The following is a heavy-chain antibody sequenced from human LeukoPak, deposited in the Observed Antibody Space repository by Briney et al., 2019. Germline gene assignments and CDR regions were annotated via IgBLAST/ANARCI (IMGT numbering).Heavy chain of an antibody. CDR3: AKGEYSYGPFDY. J-gene: IGHJ4*02. V-gene: IGHV3-23*01. D-gene: IGHD5-18*01. CDR1: GSTFSSYA. Sequence: GGSLRLSCAASGSTFSSYAMNWVRQAPGKGLEWVSGTSGSGDATYYADSVKGRFTFSRDNSRGTLYLQMNSLRAEDTAIYYCAKGEYSYGPFDYWGQGTLVTVSS. CDR2: TSGSGDAT.